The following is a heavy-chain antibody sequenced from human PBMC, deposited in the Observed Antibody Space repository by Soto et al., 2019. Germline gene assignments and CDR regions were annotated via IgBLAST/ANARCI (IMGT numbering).Heavy chain of an antibody. V-gene: IGHV3-30-3*01. J-gene: IGHJ6*02. D-gene: IGHD6-13*01. CDR1: GFTVSSYA. CDR2: ISYAGSNK. CDR3: ARDGGIAAAAYYYGMDV. Sequence: QVQLVESGGGVVQPGRSLRLSCAAAGFTVSSYAMHWVRQAPGKGLECVAGISYAGSNKYYADSVKGRFTISRDNSKNTLYLQMNSLRAEDTAVYYCARDGGIAAAAYYYGMDVWGQGTTVTVSS.